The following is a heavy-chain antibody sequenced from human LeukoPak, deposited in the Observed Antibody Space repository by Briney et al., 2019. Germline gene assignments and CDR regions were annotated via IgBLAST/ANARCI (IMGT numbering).Heavy chain of an antibody. CDR2: INHSGST. V-gene: IGHV4-34*01. CDR1: GGSFSGYY. D-gene: IGHD1-1*01. CDR3: ARGGRDDRSIDY. J-gene: IGHJ4*02. Sequence: PSETLSLTCAVYGGSFSGYYWSWIRQPPGKGLEWIGEINHSGSTNYNPSLKSRVTISVDTSKNQFSLKLSSVTAADTAVYYCARGGRDDRSIDYWGQGTLVTVSS.